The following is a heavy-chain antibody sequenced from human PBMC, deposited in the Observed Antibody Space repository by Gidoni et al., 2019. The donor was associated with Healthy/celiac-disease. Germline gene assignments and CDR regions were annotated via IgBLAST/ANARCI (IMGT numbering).Heavy chain of an antibody. CDR2: IYYSGRT. CDR1: GGPISSSKW. V-gene: IGHV4-4*02. Sequence: QVQLQQSGPGLVKPAGTLSLTGAVFGGPISSSKWWSWVRQPPGKGLEWIGEIYYSGRTNYNPSLKSRVTISLDKSKNQFSLKLSSVPAADTAVYYCARVTVSFDYWGQGPLVNVSS. CDR3: ARVTVSFDY. D-gene: IGHD5-18*01. J-gene: IGHJ4*02.